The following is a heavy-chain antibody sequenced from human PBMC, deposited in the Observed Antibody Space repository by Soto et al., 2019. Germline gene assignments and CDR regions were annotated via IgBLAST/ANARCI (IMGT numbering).Heavy chain of an antibody. CDR3: ARLDVGFVEWFLGRGGGLSDY. V-gene: IGHV3-21*01. CDR2: ISSSSSYI. J-gene: IGHJ4*02. D-gene: IGHD3-3*02. CDR1: GFTFSSYS. Sequence: EVQLVESGGGLVKPGGSLRLSCAASGFTFSSYSMNWVRQAPGKGLERVSSISSSSSYIYYADSVKGRFTISRENGKDVVHCQMRSRGAGETVVFSCARLDVGFVEWFLGRGGGLSDYWGQGTLVTVSS.